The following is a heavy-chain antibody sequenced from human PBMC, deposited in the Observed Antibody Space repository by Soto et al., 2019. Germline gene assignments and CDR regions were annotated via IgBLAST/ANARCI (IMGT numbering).Heavy chain of an antibody. Sequence: PSAPLSLTCTGSGGSIIGYYWSWIRQPPGKGLEWIGYIYYSGTTNYNPSLKSRVTISVDTSKNQFSLKLTSVTAADTAVYYCARGRGDGYNQNWYFDLWGRGNLVTVSS. V-gene: IGHV4-59*12. D-gene: IGHD3-10*01. CDR2: IYYSGTT. CDR1: GGSIIGYY. CDR3: ARGRGDGYNQNWYFDL. J-gene: IGHJ2*01.